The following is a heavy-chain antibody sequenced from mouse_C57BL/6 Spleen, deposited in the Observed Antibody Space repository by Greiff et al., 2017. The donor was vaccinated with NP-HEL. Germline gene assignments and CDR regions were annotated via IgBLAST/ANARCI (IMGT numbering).Heavy chain of an antibody. CDR1: GYTFTSYW. V-gene: IGHV1-7*01. CDR2: INPRSGYT. CDR3: ARQDYGNLWYFDV. D-gene: IGHD2-1*01. J-gene: IGHJ1*03. Sequence: VQVVESGAELAKPGASVKLSCKASGYTFTSYWMHWVKQRPGQGLEWIGYINPRSGYTKYNQKFKDKATLTADKSSSTAYMQLSSLTYEDSAVYYCARQDYGNLWYFDVWGTGTTVTVSS.